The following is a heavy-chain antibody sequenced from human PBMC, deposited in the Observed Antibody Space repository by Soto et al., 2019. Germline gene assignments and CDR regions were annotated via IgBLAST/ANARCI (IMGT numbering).Heavy chain of an antibody. D-gene: IGHD1-1*01. CDR1: GFTFSDYY. J-gene: IGHJ5*02. V-gene: IGHV3-11*06. Sequence: QVQLVGSGGGLVKPGGSLRLSCAASGFTFSDYYMSWIRQAPGKGLEWVSYISSSSSYTNYADSVKGRFTISRDNAKNSLYLQMNSLRAEDTAVYYCARVSRYDEKWFDPWGQGTLVTVSS. CDR3: ARVSRYDEKWFDP. CDR2: ISSSSSYT.